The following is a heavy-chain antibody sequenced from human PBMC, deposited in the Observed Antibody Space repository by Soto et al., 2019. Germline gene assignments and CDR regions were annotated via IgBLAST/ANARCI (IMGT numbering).Heavy chain of an antibody. Sequence: PGGSLRLSCAASGFTFSTYAMSWVRQAPGKGLEWVSAISGSGGSTYYADSVKGRFTISRDNSKNTLYLQMNSLRADDTAVHYCARALAYGYSGFDYWPHAFDIWGQGTMVTVSS. CDR2: ISGSGGST. D-gene: IGHD5-12*01. J-gene: IGHJ3*02. V-gene: IGHV3-23*01. CDR1: GFTFSTYA. CDR3: ARALAYGYSGFDYWPHAFDI.